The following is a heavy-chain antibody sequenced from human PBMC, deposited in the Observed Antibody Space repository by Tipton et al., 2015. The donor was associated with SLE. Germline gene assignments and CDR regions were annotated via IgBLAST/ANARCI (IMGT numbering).Heavy chain of an antibody. CDR1: GGSINNDGYS. CDR2: TFHSGNS. V-gene: IGHV4-30-2*01. J-gene: IGHJ6*03. D-gene: IGHD1-20*01. Sequence: TLSLTCTVSGGSINNDGYSWSWIRQPPARGLEWIGYTFHSGNSYYNPSLKSRVTISLDTSKNQFSLNLTSVTAADTAVYHCTRVPRYNWNYIADWGPGTTVTVSS. CDR3: TRVPRYNWNYIAD.